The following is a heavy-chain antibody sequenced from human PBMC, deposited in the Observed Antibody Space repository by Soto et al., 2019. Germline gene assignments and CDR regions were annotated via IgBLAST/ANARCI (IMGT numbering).Heavy chain of an antibody. D-gene: IGHD3-16*02. CDR3: ARQGNIAEDFDY. Sequence: SETLSLTCTVSGGSISSSSYYWGWIRQPPGKGLEWIGSIYYSGSTYYNPSLKSRVTISVDKSKHQFSLKLSSVTAADTAVYYCARQGNIAEDFDYWGQGNLVTVSS. CDR1: GGSISSSSYY. CDR2: IYYSGST. V-gene: IGHV4-39*01. J-gene: IGHJ4*02.